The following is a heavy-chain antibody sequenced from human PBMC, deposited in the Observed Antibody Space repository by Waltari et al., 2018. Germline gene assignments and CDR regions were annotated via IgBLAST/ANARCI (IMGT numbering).Heavy chain of an antibody. V-gene: IGHV3-74*01. J-gene: IGHJ2*01. D-gene: IGHD4-17*01. CDR2: SNSDGSST. CDR1: GFTYSMSW. Sequence: EVQLVESGGGLVQPGGSLRLSCAASGFTYSMSWMNWVRQAPGKGLVWVSLSNSDGSSTSYADSVKGRFTISKDNAKNTVYLQMNSLRAEDTAIYYCARGARRTTVTTGWWYFDLWGRGTLVTVSS. CDR3: ARGARRTTVTTGWWYFDL.